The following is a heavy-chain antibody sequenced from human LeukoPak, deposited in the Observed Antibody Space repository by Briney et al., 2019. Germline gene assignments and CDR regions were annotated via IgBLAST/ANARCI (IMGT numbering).Heavy chain of an antibody. Sequence: GGSLRLSCAASGFTFSSYGMHWVRQAPGKGLEWVAFIRYDGSNKYYADSVKGRFTISRDNSMNTLYLQMNSLRAEDTAVYYCAKAITYSSGWYYYYMDVWGKGTTVTVSS. CDR1: GFTFSSYG. V-gene: IGHV3-30*02. J-gene: IGHJ6*03. CDR3: AKAITYSSGWYYYYMDV. CDR2: IRYDGSNK. D-gene: IGHD6-19*01.